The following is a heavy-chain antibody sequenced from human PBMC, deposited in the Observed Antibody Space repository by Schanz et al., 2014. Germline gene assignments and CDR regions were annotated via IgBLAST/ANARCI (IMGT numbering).Heavy chain of an antibody. CDR3: ARNRGSGGQNWYFDL. J-gene: IGHJ2*01. CDR1: GFTFSTFA. Sequence: EVQLVESGGGLVQPGGSLRLSCSASGFTFSTFAMHWLRQAPGKGLEWVSVIGVDGTTTYYADSVKGRFTISRDNTKNSLFLQLNSLRADDTAVYYCARNRGSGGQNWYFDLWGRGTLVTVSS. V-gene: IGHV3-23*04. CDR2: IGVDGTTT. D-gene: IGHD1-26*01.